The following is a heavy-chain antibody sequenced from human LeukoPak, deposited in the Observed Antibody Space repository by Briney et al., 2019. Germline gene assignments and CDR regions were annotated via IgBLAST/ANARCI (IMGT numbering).Heavy chain of an antibody. CDR3: AYNRNRINGTFDI. CDR2: IYYSGTT. V-gene: IGHV4-59*08. J-gene: IGHJ3*02. D-gene: IGHD1-14*01. Sequence: PSETLSLTCTVYGGSISNYYWKWIRQPPGKGLEWIGYIYYSGTTKYNPSLQSRVTISVDTSKNQFSLKLTSVTAADTAVYYCAYNRNRINGTFDIWGQGTMVIVSS. CDR1: GGSISNYY.